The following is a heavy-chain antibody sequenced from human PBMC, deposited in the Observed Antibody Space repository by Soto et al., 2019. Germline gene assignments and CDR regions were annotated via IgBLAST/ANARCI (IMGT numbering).Heavy chain of an antibody. CDR3: ARDLGSLRGDYYFDY. CDR1: GFTFSGYS. V-gene: IGHV3-21*01. J-gene: IGHJ4*02. Sequence: GGSLRLSCAASGFTFSGYSMNWVRQAPGKGLEWVSSISSSSSYIYYADSVKGRFTISRDNAKNSLYLQMNSLRAEDTAVYYCARDLGSLRGDYYFDYWGQGTLVTVSS. CDR2: ISSSSSYI. D-gene: IGHD3-16*01.